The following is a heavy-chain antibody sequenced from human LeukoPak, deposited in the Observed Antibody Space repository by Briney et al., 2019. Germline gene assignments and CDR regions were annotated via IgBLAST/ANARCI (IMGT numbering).Heavy chain of an antibody. Sequence: PSETLSLTCAVYGGSFSGYYWSWIRQPPGKGLEWIGEINHSGGANYNPSLKSRVTISVDTSKNQFSLKLSSVTAADTAVYYCARDRVYYFDYWGQGTLVTVSS. D-gene: IGHD2-8*01. J-gene: IGHJ4*02. V-gene: IGHV4-34*01. CDR1: GGSFSGYY. CDR3: ARDRVYYFDY. CDR2: INHSGGA.